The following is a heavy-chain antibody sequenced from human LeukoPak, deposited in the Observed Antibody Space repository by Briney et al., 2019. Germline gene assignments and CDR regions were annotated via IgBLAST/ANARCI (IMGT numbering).Heavy chain of an antibody. CDR2: INPNSGGT. D-gene: IGHD3-10*01. CDR3: ARRKPTSGAQYWFDS. Sequence: ASVKVSCKASGYTFTGYYMHWVRQAPGQGLEWMGWINPNSGGTNYAQKFQGRVTMTRDTSISTAYMELSSLTSEDTAVYYCARRKPTSGAQYWFDSWGQGTLVTVSS. J-gene: IGHJ5*01. V-gene: IGHV1-2*02. CDR1: GYTFTGYY.